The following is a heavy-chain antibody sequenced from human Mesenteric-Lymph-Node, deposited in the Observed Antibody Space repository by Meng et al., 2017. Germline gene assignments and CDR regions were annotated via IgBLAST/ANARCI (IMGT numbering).Heavy chain of an antibody. J-gene: IGHJ4*02. V-gene: IGHV3-74*01. CDR2: INSDGRTT. Sequence: EVQLVESGGGLVQPGGSLRLSCAASGFTISRHWMHWVRQAPGKGLVWVSRINSDGRTTNYADSVKGRFTISRDNAKNTLYLQMNSLRAEDTAVYFCTGLSGPFGYWGQGTLVTVSS. CDR3: TGLSGPFGY. CDR1: GFTISRHW. D-gene: IGHD6-19*01.